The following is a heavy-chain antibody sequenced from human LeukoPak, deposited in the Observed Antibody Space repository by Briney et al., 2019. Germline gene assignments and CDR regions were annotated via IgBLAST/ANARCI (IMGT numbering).Heavy chain of an antibody. CDR2: INSISSYK. J-gene: IGHJ4*02. D-gene: IGHD3-16*01. V-gene: IGHV3-21*01. CDR1: GFSFSSYS. Sequence: GGSLRLSCAASGFSFSSYSMNWVRQAPGKGLEWVSSINSISSYKHYADSVKGRFTISRDNAKNSMYLQMNSLRAEDTAVYYWGRGFSVGGGWGQGTLVIVSS. CDR3: GRGFSVGGG.